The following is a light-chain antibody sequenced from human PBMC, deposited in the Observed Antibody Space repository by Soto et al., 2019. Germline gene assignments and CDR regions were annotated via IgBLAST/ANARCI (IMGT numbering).Light chain of an antibody. CDR3: QQYNNLWT. CDR2: GAS. CDR1: QSVRTN. Sequence: EIVMTQSPATLSVSPGERATLSCRASQSVRTNLAWYQQKPGQAPRPLIYGASTRATGIPARSSGGGSGTEFTLTISSLQSEDFAVYYCQQYNNLWTFGQGTKVEIK. V-gene: IGKV3-15*01. J-gene: IGKJ1*01.